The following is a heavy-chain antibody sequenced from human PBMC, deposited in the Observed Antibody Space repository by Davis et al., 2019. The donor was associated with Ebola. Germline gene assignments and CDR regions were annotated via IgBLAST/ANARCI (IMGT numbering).Heavy chain of an antibody. CDR2: ISYDGSNK. J-gene: IGHJ4*02. V-gene: IGHV3-30*03. D-gene: IGHD2-21*01. Sequence: PGGSLRLSCAASGFTFSSYSMNWVRQAPGKGLEWVAVISYDGSNKYYADSVKGRFTISRDNSKNTLYLQMNSLRAEDTAVYYCARDGDDYFDYWGQGTLVTVSS. CDR3: ARDGDDYFDY. CDR1: GFTFSSYS.